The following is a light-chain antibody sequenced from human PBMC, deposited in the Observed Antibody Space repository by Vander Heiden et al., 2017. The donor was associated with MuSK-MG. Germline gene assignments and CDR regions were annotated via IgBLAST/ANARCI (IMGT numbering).Light chain of an antibody. J-gene: IGLJ3*02. V-gene: IGLV2-14*03. CDR2: DVN. CDR1: SSDVGGYNY. Sequence: QSALTQPASVSGSPGQSITLSCSGTSSDVGGYNYVSWYQQSPGKAPKLMIFDVNYRPSVVSTRFSGSKSANTASLTISGLQAEDEADYYCLSYTTSGTVVFGGGTKLTVL. CDR3: LSYTTSGTVV.